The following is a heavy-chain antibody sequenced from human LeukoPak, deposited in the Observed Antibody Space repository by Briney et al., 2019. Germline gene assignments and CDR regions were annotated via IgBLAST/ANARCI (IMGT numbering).Heavy chain of an antibody. CDR1: SVSISGYF. D-gene: IGHD4-11*01. J-gene: IGHJ5*02. CDR3: ARHPPNSWLDP. Sequence: PSETLSLTCTVSSVSISGYFWSWIRQPPGKGLEWVGYIYYSGSTNYNPPLRSRVTMSVDTSKHQYSLKLNSVTAADTAVYCCARHPPNSWLDPWGEGTLVTVSS. CDR2: IYYSGST. V-gene: IGHV4-59*08.